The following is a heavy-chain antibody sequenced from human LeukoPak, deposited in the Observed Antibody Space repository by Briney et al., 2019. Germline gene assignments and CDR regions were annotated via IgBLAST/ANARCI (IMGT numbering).Heavy chain of an antibody. CDR1: RYTFTGYY. CDR2: INPNSGGT. J-gene: IGHJ1*01. D-gene: IGHD4-17*01. Sequence: GASVKVSCKASRYTFTGYYMHWARQAPGQGLEWMGWINPNSGGTNYAQKFQGRVTMTRDTSTSTAYMELSRLRSDDTAVYYCARPEFVKYGDYDGHFQHWGQGTLVTVSS. V-gene: IGHV1-2*02. CDR3: ARPEFVKYGDYDGHFQH.